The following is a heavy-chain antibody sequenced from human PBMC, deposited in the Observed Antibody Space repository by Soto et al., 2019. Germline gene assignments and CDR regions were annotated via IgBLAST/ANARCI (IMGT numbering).Heavy chain of an antibody. V-gene: IGHV4-34*01. D-gene: IGHD3-3*02. J-gene: IGHJ6*03. CDR3: VRGGRIFGVVPNYYMDV. Sequence: SETLSLTCAVYGGSFSGYYWSWIRQPPGKGLEWIGEINHSGSTNYNPSLKSRVTISVDTSKNQFSLKLSSVTAADTAVYYCVRGGRIFGVVPNYYMDVWGKGTTVTVSS. CDR1: GGSFSGYY. CDR2: INHSGST.